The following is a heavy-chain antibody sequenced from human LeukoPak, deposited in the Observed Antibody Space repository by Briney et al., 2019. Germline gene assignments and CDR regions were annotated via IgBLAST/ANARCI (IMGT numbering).Heavy chain of an antibody. V-gene: IGHV4-30-2*01. J-gene: IGHJ4*02. Sequence: SQTLSLTCAVSGGSISSGGYSWSWIRQPPGQGLEWIGYIYHSGSTYYYPSLKSRVTISVDRSKNQFSLKLSSVTAAATAVYYCARQELAFDYWGQGTLVTVSS. CDR3: ARQELAFDY. CDR2: IYHSGST. CDR1: GGSISSGGYS. D-gene: IGHD1-7*01.